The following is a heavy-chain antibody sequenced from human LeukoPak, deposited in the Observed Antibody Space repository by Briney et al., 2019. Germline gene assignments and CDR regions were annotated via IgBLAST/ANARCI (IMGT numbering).Heavy chain of an antibody. CDR3: ARVLADYGVNY. D-gene: IGHD4-17*01. CDR1: GGSFSGYY. CDR2: INHSGST. J-gene: IGHJ4*02. Sequence: PSETLSLTCAVYGGSFSGYYWSWIRQPPGKGLEWIGEINHSGSTNYNPSLKSRVTISVDTSKSQFSLKLSSVTAADTAVYYCARVLADYGVNYWGQGTLVTVSS. V-gene: IGHV4-34*01.